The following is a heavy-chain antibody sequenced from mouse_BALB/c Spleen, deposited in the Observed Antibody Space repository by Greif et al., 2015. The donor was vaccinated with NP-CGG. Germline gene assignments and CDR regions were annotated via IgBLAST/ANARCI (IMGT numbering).Heavy chain of an antibody. CDR1: GYSFTGYY. J-gene: IGHJ4*01. D-gene: IGHD2-3*01. V-gene: IGHV1S34*01. Sequence: LVKTGASVKISCKASGYSFTGYYMHWVKQSHGKSLEWIGYISCYNGATSYNQKFKGKATFTVDTSSSPAYMQFNSLTSEDSAVYYCATSWLLQNYAMDYWGQGTSVTVSS. CDR3: ATSWLLQNYAMDY. CDR2: ISCYNGAT.